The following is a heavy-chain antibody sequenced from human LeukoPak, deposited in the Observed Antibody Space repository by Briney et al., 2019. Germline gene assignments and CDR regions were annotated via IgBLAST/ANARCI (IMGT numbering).Heavy chain of an antibody. CDR1: GFTFSSYW. V-gene: IGHV3-7*01. D-gene: IGHD6-13*01. Sequence: GGSLRLSCAASGFTFSSYWMSWVRQAPGKGLEWVSNIAQDGGEKDYVDSVKGRFTISRDNAKNSLYLQMNSLRAEDTAVYYCARGTAAAKIDYWGQGTLVTVSS. CDR2: IAQDGGEK. J-gene: IGHJ4*02. CDR3: ARGTAAAKIDY.